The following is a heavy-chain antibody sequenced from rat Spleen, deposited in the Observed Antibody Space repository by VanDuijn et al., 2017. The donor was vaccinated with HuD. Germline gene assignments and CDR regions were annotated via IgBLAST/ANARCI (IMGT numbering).Heavy chain of an antibody. D-gene: IGHD1-6*01. J-gene: IGHJ4*01. Sequence: QVQLKESGPGLVQPSQTLSLTCTVSGFSLTNFHVTWVRQPPGKGLEWMGRMKYNGDTYYDSPLKSRLSISRDTSKSQVFLKMNSLQTEDTAIYYCTRVSFLYTTDPHYVMDAWGQGASVTVSS. CDR1: GFSLTNFH. CDR3: TRVSFLYTTDPHYVMDA. V-gene: IGHV2S30*01. CDR2: MKYNGDT.